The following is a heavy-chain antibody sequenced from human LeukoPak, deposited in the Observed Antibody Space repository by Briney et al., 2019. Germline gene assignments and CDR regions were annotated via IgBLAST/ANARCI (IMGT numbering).Heavy chain of an antibody. V-gene: IGHV3-23*01. CDR1: GFTFSSYA. Sequence: PGGSLRLSCAASGFTFSSYAMSWVRQAPGKGLEWVSAISGSGGSTYYADSVKGRFTISRDNSKNTLYLQMSSLRAEDTAVYYCAKGTGYSNYFYYYYYMDVWGKGTTVTVSS. J-gene: IGHJ6*03. CDR2: ISGSGGST. D-gene: IGHD4-11*01. CDR3: AKGTGYSNYFYYYYYMDV.